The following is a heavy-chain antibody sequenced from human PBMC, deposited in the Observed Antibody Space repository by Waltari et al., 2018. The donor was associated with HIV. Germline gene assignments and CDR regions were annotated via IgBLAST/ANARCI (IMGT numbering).Heavy chain of an antibody. V-gene: IGHV3-15*01. CDR2: IKSKTDGGTT. CDR1: GFTFSNAW. CDR3: TTDLLRVYYYDSSGYCFDY. J-gene: IGHJ4*02. Sequence: EVPLVDSGGGLVKPGGSLRLSCAASGFTFSNAWMSWVRQAPGKGLEWVGRIKSKTDGGTTDYAAPVKGRFTISRDDSKNTLYLQMNSLKTEDTAVYYCTTDLLRVYYYDSSGYCFDYWGQGTLVTVSS. D-gene: IGHD3-22*01.